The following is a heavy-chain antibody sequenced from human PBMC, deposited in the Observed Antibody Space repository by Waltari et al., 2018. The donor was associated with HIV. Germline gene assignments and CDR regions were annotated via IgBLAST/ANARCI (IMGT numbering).Heavy chain of an antibody. V-gene: IGHV4-39*01. J-gene: IGHJ4*02. CDR3: ARRGDGFNQHARLDH. D-gene: IGHD2-2*01. Sequence: QLHLQESGPGLVKPSETLALTCTVSGGSITRNDFYWAWIRQPPGKGLEWIGLMYNSGTTDYNPSLKSRVSMSRDTSKNRFSLRLHSVTAADTAIYYCARRGDGFNQHARLDHWGREPWSPSPQ. CDR2: MYNSGTT. CDR1: GGSITRNDFY.